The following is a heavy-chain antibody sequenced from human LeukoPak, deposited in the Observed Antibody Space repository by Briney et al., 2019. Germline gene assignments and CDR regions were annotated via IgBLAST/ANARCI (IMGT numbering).Heavy chain of an antibody. CDR3: AKARNHYYDSSGYPNDAFDI. CDR2: IWYDGSNK. Sequence: GGSLRLSCAASGFTFSSYGMHWVRQAPGKGLEWVAVIWYDGSNKYYADSVKGRFTISRDNSKNTLYLQMNSLRAEDTAVYYCAKARNHYYDSSGYPNDAFDIWGQGTMVTVPS. J-gene: IGHJ3*02. CDR1: GFTFSSYG. V-gene: IGHV3-33*06. D-gene: IGHD3-22*01.